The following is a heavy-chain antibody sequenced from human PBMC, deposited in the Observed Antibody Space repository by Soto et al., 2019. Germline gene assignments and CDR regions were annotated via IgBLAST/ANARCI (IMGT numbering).Heavy chain of an antibody. V-gene: IGHV3-23*01. D-gene: IGHD6-13*01. J-gene: IGHJ4*02. Sequence: EVQLLESGGGLVRPGGSLRLSCVISGFTFSSYAMTWVRQAPGKGLEWVSTLNGRATEKYHADSVRGRFTISRDNSKSTLYLQMNSLRAEDSAIYYCAKGYSDSSWSHLDFWGQATLVTVSS. CDR1: GFTFSSYA. CDR3: AKGYSDSSWSHLDF. CDR2: LNGRATEK.